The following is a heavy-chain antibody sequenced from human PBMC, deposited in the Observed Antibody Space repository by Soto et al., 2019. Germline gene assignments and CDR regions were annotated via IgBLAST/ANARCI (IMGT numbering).Heavy chain of an antibody. Sequence: EVQLLESGGGLVQPGGSLRLSCAASGFTFSSFAMGWVRQAPGKGLEWVSVISDSAVNTYYADSVKGRFTISRDNSKNTLYLQMNSLRAEDTAVYNCAKFVSETYSGSYFDYWGQGTLVTVSS. J-gene: IGHJ4*02. CDR2: ISDSAVNT. D-gene: IGHD2-15*01. V-gene: IGHV3-23*01. CDR3: AKFVSETYSGSYFDY. CDR1: GFTFSSFA.